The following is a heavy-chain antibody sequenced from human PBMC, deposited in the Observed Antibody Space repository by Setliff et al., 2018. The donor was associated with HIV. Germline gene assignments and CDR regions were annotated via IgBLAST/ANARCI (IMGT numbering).Heavy chain of an antibody. CDR2: IYYSGST. V-gene: IGHV4-39*01. J-gene: IGHJ6*02. D-gene: IGHD6-13*01. CDR1: GGSISSSSYY. Sequence: PSETLSLTCTVSGGSISSSSYYWGWIRQPPGKGLEWIGSIYYSGSTYYNPSLKSRVTISVDTSKNQFSLKLSSVTAADTAVYYCTRAEQQLPYYYYYYAMDFWGQGTTVTVSS. CDR3: TRAEQQLPYYYYYYAMDF.